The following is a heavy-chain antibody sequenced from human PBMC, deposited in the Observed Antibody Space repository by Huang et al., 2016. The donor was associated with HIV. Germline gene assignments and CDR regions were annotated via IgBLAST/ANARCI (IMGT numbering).Heavy chain of an antibody. J-gene: IGHJ5*02. CDR1: GGSMSSYY. D-gene: IGHD6-6*01. CDR3: ASASIAARRWFDP. V-gene: IGHV4-59*01. Sequence: QVQLQESGPGLVKPSETLSLTCTVSGGSMSSYYWSWIRQPPGKGLEWIGYIYYSVSTNNNPPLKSRVTISVDTSKNQFSLRLSSVTAADTAVYYCASASIAARRWFDPWGQGSLVTVSS. CDR2: IYYSVST.